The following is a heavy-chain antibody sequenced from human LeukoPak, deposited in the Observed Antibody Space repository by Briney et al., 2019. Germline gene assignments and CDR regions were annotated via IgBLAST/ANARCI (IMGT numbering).Heavy chain of an antibody. CDR2: ISSSSSYI. Sequence: GGSLRLSCAASGFTFSSYSMNWVRQAPGKGLEWVSSISSSSSYIYYADSVKGRFTISRDNAKNSLYLQMNSLRAEDTAVYYCASEDLIQRAFDIWGQGTMVTVSS. V-gene: IGHV3-21*01. CDR3: ASEDLIQRAFDI. CDR1: GFTFSSYS. J-gene: IGHJ3*02. D-gene: IGHD2-21*01.